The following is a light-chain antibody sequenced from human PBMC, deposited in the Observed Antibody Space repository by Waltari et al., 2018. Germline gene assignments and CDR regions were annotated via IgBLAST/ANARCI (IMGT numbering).Light chain of an antibody. V-gene: IGKV3-20*01. Sequence: PCQSLSRARFAWYHQKVGQAPRLLIYAASYMATGIPDRFSGGGSGTDFSLIITRVEPEDVALYYCQQYGSSVMYTFGQGTKLEI. J-gene: IGKJ2*01. CDR3: QQYGSSVMYT. CDR2: AAS. CDR1: QSLSRAR.